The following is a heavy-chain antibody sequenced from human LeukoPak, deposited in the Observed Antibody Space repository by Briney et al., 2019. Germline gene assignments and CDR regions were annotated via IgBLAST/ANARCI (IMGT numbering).Heavy chain of an antibody. D-gene: IGHD3-22*01. CDR3: ARSYYYYSSGYSLYAFDI. V-gene: IGHV1-69*05. CDR2: IIPIFGTA. Sequence: SSVKVSSKASGGTFSSYAISWVRQAPGQGLEWMVGIIPIFGTANYAQKFQGRVTITTDESTSTAYMELSSLRSEDTAVYYCARSYYYYSSGYSLYAFDIWGQGTMVTVSS. CDR1: GGTFSSYA. J-gene: IGHJ3*02.